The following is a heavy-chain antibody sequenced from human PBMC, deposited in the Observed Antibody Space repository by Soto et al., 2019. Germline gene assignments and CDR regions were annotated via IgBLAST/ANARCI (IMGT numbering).Heavy chain of an antibody. Sequence: GGSVRLSCAASGFTFSTYWMQWVRQVPGEGLVWVSSISENGGITTYADSVKGRFTISRDNAKNTLYLQMNGLRVEDTAIYYCAREYYSSGTHWGQGTLVTVSS. D-gene: IGHD3-10*01. CDR2: ISENGGIT. V-gene: IGHV3-74*01. CDR1: GFTFSTYW. CDR3: AREYYSSGTH. J-gene: IGHJ1*01.